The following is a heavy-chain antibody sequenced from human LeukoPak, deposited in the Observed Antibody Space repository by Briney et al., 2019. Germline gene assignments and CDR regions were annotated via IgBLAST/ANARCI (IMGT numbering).Heavy chain of an antibody. D-gene: IGHD6-13*01. CDR1: GFTFSSYA. V-gene: IGHV3-64*01. J-gene: IGHJ4*02. CDR2: ISSNGGST. Sequence: GGSLRLSCAASGFTFSSYAMHWVRQAPGEGLEYVSAISSNGGSTYYANSVKGRFTSSRDNSKNTLYLQMGSLRAEDMAVYYCARDGVIGVAAADFSGYFDYWGQGTLVTVSS. CDR3: ARDGVIGVAAADFSGYFDY.